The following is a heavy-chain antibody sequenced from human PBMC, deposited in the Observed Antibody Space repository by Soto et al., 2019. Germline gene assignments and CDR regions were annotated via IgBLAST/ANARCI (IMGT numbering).Heavy chain of an antibody. CDR1: GFTFSSYA. CDR2: ISGGGSTT. D-gene: IGHD6-13*01. V-gene: IGHV3-23*01. CDR3: ARDRAAGGTISRYFQD. Sequence: TGGSLRLSCEASGFTFSSYAMSWVRQAPGKGLEWVSGISGGGSTTYYADSVKGRFTISRDNSKSTLYLQVNSLRAEDTAVYYCARDRAAGGTISRYFQDWGPGTLVTVSS. J-gene: IGHJ1*01.